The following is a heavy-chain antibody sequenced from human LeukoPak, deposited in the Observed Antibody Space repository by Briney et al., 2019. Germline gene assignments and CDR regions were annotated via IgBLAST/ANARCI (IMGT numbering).Heavy chain of an antibody. V-gene: IGHV3-49*04. Sequence: GGSLRLSCATSGFSFESYAMSWVRQAPGKGLEWVGFIRSNSNGGTSEYAASVTGRFTISRDGSKGIAFLQMNSLKTEDTGVYYCNRGLQGYAGLYYYIDVWGKGTTVTVSS. CDR2: IRSNSNGGTS. CDR3: NRGLQGYAGLYYYIDV. D-gene: IGHD5-18*01. CDR1: GFSFESYA. J-gene: IGHJ6*03.